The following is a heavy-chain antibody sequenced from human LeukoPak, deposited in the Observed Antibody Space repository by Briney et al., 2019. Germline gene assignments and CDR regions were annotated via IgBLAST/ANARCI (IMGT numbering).Heavy chain of an antibody. Sequence: PGGSLRLSCAASGFTFSSYSMNWVRQAPGKGLEWVSSISSSSSYIYYADSVKGRFTISRDNAKNSLYLQMNSLRAEDTALYHCARGGYHNWFDPWGQGTLVTVSS. D-gene: IGHD6-25*01. J-gene: IGHJ5*02. CDR2: ISSSSSYI. CDR3: ARGGYHNWFDP. V-gene: IGHV3-21*04. CDR1: GFTFSSYS.